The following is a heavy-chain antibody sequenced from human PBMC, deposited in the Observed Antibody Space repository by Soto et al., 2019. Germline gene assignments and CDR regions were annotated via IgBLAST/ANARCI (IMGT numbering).Heavy chain of an antibody. CDR2: ISGSGGNT. D-gene: IGHD6-13*01. CDR3: ARKAAAHRDAFDI. CDR1: GFTFSSYA. J-gene: IGHJ3*02. Sequence: PGGSLRLSCAASGFTFSSYAMSWVRQAPGKGLEWVSAISGSGGNTYYADSVKGRFTISRDNAKNTLYLQMNSLRAEDTAVYYCARKAAAHRDAFDIWGQGTMVTVSS. V-gene: IGHV3-23*01.